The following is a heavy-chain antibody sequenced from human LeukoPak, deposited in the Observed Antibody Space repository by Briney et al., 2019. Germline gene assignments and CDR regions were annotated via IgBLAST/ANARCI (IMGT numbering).Heavy chain of an antibody. J-gene: IGHJ3*02. V-gene: IGHV1-69*05. CDR2: IIPIFGTA. Sequence: GASVKVSCKASGGTFSSYAISWVRQAPGQGLEWMGGIIPIFGTANYAQKFQGRVMITTDESTSTAYMELSSLRSEDTAVYYCATGTSGSYYSFDAFDIWGQGTMVTVSS. D-gene: IGHD1-26*01. CDR3: ATGTSGSYYSFDAFDI. CDR1: GGTFSSYA.